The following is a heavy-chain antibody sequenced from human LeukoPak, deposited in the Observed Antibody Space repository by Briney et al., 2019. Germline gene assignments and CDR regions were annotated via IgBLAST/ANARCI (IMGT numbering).Heavy chain of an antibody. D-gene: IGHD2-15*01. CDR1: GFTFSSYA. CDR3: ARVGLVASITAFDY. V-gene: IGHV3-30*04. J-gene: IGHJ4*02. Sequence: PGGSLRLSCAASGFTFSSYAMHWVRQAPGKGLEWVAVISYDGSNKYYADPVKGRFSISRDNSKNTLYLQMHSLRADDTAVYYCARVGLVASITAFDYWGQGTLVTVSS. CDR2: ISYDGSNK.